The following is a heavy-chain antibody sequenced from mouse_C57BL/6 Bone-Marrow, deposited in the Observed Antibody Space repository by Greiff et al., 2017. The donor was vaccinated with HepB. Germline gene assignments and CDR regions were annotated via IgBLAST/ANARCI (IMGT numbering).Heavy chain of an antibody. V-gene: IGHV2-2*01. Sequence: VMLVESGPGLVQPSQSLSITCTVSGFSLTSYGVHWVRQSPGKGLEWLGVIWSGGSTDYNAAFISRLSISKDNSKSQVFFKMNSLQADDTAIYYCARWDYYGMGAMDYWGQGTSVTVSS. J-gene: IGHJ4*01. CDR1: GFSLTSYG. CDR2: IWSGGST. CDR3: ARWDYYGMGAMDY. D-gene: IGHD1-1*01.